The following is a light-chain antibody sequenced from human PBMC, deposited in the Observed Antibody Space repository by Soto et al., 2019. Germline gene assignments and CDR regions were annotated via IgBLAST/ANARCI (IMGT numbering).Light chain of an antibody. V-gene: IGKV3-11*01. J-gene: IGKJ5*01. CDR2: DAS. CDR3: QQRFKWPPIT. CDR1: QSVSYF. Sequence: EIVLTQSPATLSLSPGDRATLSCRASQSVSYFLAWYQQRPGQAPRLLIYDASKRATGISARFSGSGSGTDFTLTISSLEPEDFAVYYCQQRFKWPPITFGQGTRLAIK.